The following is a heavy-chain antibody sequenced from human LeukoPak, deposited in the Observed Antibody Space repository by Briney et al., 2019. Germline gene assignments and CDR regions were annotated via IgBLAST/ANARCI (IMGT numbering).Heavy chain of an antibody. CDR3: ARDRIYYDSSGYYFQSWFDP. J-gene: IGHJ5*02. D-gene: IGHD3-22*01. V-gene: IGHV1-18*01. Sequence: ASVKVSCKASGYTFTSYGISWVRQAPGQGLEWMGWISAYNGNTNYAQKLQGRVTMTTDTSTSTAYMELRSLRSDDTAVYYCARDRIYYDSSGYYFQSWFDPWGQGTLVTVSS. CDR2: ISAYNGNT. CDR1: GYTFTSYG.